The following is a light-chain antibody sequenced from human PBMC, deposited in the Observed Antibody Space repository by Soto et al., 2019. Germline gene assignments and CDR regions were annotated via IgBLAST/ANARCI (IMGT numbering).Light chain of an antibody. V-gene: IGLV2-14*03. Sequence: QSALTQPASVSGSPGQSITISCTGTSNDVGGYNFVFWYQQHPTKAPKLIIYDVINRPSGVSNRFSGSKSGNMASLTISGLQAEDEADYYCTLYTSSFTFVFGTGTKLTVL. CDR2: DVI. CDR1: SNDVGGYNF. CDR3: TLYTSSFTFV. J-gene: IGLJ1*01.